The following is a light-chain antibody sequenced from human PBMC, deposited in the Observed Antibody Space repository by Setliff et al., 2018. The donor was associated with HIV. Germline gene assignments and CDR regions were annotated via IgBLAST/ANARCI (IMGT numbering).Light chain of an antibody. CDR3: AAWDDCLNGYV. V-gene: IGLV1-44*01. CDR1: ISNIGSNT. J-gene: IGLJ1*01. Sequence: QRVTISCSGSISNIGSNTINWYQRLPGTAPKLLIYSNFQRPSGVPDRFSASKSGTSASLAISGLQSDDEADYYCAAWDDCLNGYVFGTGTKVTVL. CDR2: SNF.